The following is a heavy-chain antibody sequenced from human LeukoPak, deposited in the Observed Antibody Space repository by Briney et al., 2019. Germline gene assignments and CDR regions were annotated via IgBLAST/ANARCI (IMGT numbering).Heavy chain of an antibody. CDR2: INHSGST. CDR1: GGSFSGYY. J-gene: IGHJ4*02. D-gene: IGHD4-17*01. Sequence: SETLSLTLAVYGGSFSGYYWSWIRQPPGKGLEWIGEINHSGSTNSNPSLKSRVTISVDTSKNQFSLKLSSVTAADTAVYYCARAYGMYFDYWGQGTLVTVSS. CDR3: ARAYGMYFDY. V-gene: IGHV4-34*01.